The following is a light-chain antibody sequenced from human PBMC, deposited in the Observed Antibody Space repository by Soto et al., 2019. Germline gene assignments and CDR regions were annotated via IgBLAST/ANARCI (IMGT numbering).Light chain of an antibody. Sequence: EIVLTQSPATLSLSPGERDTLSCRASQSVSSYLAWYQQKPGQAPRLLIYDASNRATGIPARFSGSGSGTDFTLTISSLEPEDFAVYYCQKRSNWRVTCGQGTLLEIK. J-gene: IGKJ5*01. CDR3: QKRSNWRVT. CDR1: QSVSSY. CDR2: DAS. V-gene: IGKV3-11*01.